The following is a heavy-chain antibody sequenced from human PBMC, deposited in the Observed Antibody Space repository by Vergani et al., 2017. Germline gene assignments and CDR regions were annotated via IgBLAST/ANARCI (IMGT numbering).Heavy chain of an antibody. CDR1: GYSFTSYW. Sequence: EVQLVQSGAEVKKPGESLKISCKGSGYSFTSYWIGWVRQMPGKGLEWRGIIYPGDSDTRYSPSFQGQVTISADKSISTAYLQWSSLKASDTAMYYCARQGPYCSGGSCYCDYWGQGTLVTVSS. J-gene: IGHJ4*02. CDR2: IYPGDSDT. CDR3: ARQGPYCSGGSCYCDY. D-gene: IGHD2-15*01. V-gene: IGHV5-51*01.